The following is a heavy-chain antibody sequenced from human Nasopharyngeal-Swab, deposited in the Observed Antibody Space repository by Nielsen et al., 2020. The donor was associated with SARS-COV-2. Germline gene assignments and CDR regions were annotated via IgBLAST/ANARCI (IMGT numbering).Heavy chain of an antibody. CDR1: GYTFTSYD. J-gene: IGHJ5*02. Sequence: ASVKVSCKASGYTFTSYDINWVRQATGQGLEWMGWMNPNSGNTGYAQKFQGRVTMTRNTSISTAYMELSSLRSEDTAVYYCARESSVAGTMWGNWFDPWGQGTLVTDSS. CDR2: MNPNSGNT. V-gene: IGHV1-8*01. CDR3: ARESSVAGTMWGNWFDP. D-gene: IGHD6-19*01.